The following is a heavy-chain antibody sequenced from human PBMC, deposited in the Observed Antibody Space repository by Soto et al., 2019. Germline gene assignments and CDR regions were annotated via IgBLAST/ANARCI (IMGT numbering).Heavy chain of an antibody. CDR2: IYPGDSDT. Sequence: PGESLKISCKGSGYSFTSYWIGWVRQIPGKGLERMVIIYPGDSDTRYSPSFQGQVTISADKSISTAYLQWSSLKASDIAMYYCARFLFSSSWYYFDYWGQGTLVTVSS. CDR1: GYSFTSYW. CDR3: ARFLFSSSWYYFDY. D-gene: IGHD6-13*01. V-gene: IGHV5-51*01. J-gene: IGHJ4*02.